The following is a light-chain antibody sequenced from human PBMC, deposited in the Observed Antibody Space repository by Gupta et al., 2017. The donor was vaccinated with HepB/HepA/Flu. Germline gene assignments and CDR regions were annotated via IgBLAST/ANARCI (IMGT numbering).Light chain of an antibody. Sequence: EIVLMQSPGTLSLSPGERATLSCRASQSVSSSYLAWYQQKPGQAPRLLIYGASSRATGIPDRFSGSGSGTDFTLTISRLEPEDFAVYYWQQYGSFPCSFGQGTKLEIK. J-gene: IGKJ2*04. CDR1: QSVSSSY. CDR3: QQYGSFPCS. V-gene: IGKV3-20*01. CDR2: GAS.